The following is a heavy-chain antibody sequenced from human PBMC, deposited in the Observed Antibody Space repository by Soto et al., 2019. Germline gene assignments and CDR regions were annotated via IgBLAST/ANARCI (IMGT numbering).Heavy chain of an antibody. J-gene: IGHJ4*02. CDR3: AKAVDILTGYGFDY. CDR2: ISGGSGST. D-gene: IGHD3-9*01. V-gene: IGHV3-23*01. CDR1: GFTFSSYA. Sequence: EVQLLESGGGLVSPGGSLRLSCAASGFTFSSYAMSWVRQAPGKGLEWVSGISGGSGSTNYADSMKGLFTISRDNSKKTLYLQMNSLRAEDTAIYYCAKAVDILTGYGFDYWGEGTLVTVSS.